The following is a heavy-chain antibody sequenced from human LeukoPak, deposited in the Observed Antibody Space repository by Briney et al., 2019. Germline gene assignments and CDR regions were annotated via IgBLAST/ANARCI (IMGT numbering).Heavy chain of an antibody. CDR1: GFTFSSYA. V-gene: IGHV3-23*01. CDR3: AKRDCSGGSCRTTTFDY. J-gene: IGHJ4*02. D-gene: IGHD2-15*01. CDR2: ISSGGGSP. Sequence: GASLRLSCAASGFTFSSYAMSWVRQAPGKGLEWVSAISSGGGSPYYADSVKGRSTISRDNSKNTLYLRMNSLRAEDTAVYYCAKRDCSGGSCRTTTFDYWGQGTLVTVSS.